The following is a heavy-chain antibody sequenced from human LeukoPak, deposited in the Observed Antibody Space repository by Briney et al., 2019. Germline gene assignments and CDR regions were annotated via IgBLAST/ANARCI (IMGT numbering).Heavy chain of an antibody. D-gene: IGHD6-13*01. CDR1: GFTVSSNY. CDR2: IYSGGST. CDR3: ARDPSSSWYWYFDL. Sequence: GGSLRLSCAASGFTVSSNYMSWVRQAPGKGLEWVSVIYSGGSTYYADSVEGRFTISRDNSKNTLYLQMNSLRAEDTAVYYCARDPSSSWYWYFDLWGRGTLVTVSS. V-gene: IGHV3-53*01. J-gene: IGHJ2*01.